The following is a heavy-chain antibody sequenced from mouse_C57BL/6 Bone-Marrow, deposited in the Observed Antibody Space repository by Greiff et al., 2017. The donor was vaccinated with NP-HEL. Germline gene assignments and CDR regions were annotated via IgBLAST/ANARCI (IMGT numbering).Heavy chain of an antibody. CDR3: TGYYSDAYCYFDV. V-gene: IGHV1-5*01. CDR1: GYTFTSYW. Sequence: EVKLVESGTVLARPGASVKMSCKTSGYTFTSYWMHWVKQRPGQGLEWIGAIYPGNSDTSYNQKFKGKAKLTAVTSASTAYMELSSLTNEDSAVYYWTGYYSDAYCYFDVWGTGTTVTVSS. CDR2: IYPGNSDT. J-gene: IGHJ1*03. D-gene: IGHD2-12*01.